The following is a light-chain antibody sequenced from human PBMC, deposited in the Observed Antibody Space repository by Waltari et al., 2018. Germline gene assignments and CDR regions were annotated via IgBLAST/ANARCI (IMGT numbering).Light chain of an antibody. J-gene: IGLJ3*02. CDR2: DVS. CDR3: CAYTGSVWV. CDR1: SSDIGSPKY. Sequence: QSALTQPASVSGSPGQSITMSCTGTSSDIGSPKYVSWYQQHPGKAPKLMIYDVSERPSGVSNRFSGSKSVNTASLTISGRQADDEADYYCCAYTGSVWVFGGGTKLTVL. V-gene: IGLV2-14*03.